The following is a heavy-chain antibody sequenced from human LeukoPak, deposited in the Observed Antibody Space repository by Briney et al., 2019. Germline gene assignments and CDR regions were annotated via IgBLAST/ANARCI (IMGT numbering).Heavy chain of an antibody. CDR3: AKTLTAYYYGSGSHEFDC. J-gene: IGHJ4*02. D-gene: IGHD3-10*01. CDR1: GFTFSSYS. Sequence: GGSLRLSCAASGFTFSSYSMNWVRQAPGKGLEWVSAISGSGGSTYYAGSVKGRFTISRDNSKNALYLQMNSLRAEDTAVYYCAKTLTAYYYGSGSHEFDCWGQGTLVTVSS. V-gene: IGHV3-23*01. CDR2: ISGSGGST.